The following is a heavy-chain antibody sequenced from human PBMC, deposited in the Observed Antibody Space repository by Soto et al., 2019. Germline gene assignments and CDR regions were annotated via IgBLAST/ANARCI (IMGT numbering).Heavy chain of an antibody. V-gene: IGHV3-30-3*01. D-gene: IGHD6-19*01. Sequence: QMQLVESGGGVVQPGGSLRLSCAASGFTFNYYPMHWVRQAPGKGLEWVAVVSFDGSNKSYADSVKGRFTISKDNSKNTLYLQMNSLRREDTAVYYCARLPGPLVAVLYIYPLDGREAMSDVDVWGQGTTVTVFS. CDR3: ARLPGPLVAVLYIYPLDGREAMSDVDV. CDR1: GFTFNYYP. J-gene: IGHJ6*02. CDR2: VSFDGSNK.